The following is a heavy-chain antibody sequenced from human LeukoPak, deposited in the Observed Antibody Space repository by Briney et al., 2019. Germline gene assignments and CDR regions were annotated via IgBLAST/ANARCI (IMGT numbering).Heavy chain of an antibody. J-gene: IGHJ4*02. CDR1: GFTFSTYW. CDR3: ARSGQWLEYLDY. V-gene: IGHV3-66*02. CDR2: IYSGGST. Sequence: GGSLRLSCAASGFTFSTYWMNWVRQAPGKGLEWVSVIYSGGSTYYADSVKGRFTISRDNSKNTLYLQMNSLRAEDTAVYYCARSGQWLEYLDYWGQGTLVTVSS. D-gene: IGHD6-19*01.